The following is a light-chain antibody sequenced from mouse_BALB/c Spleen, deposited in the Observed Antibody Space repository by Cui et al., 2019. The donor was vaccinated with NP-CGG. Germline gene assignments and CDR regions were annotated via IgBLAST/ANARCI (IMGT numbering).Light chain of an antibody. Sequence: QAVVTQESALTTSPGETVTLTGRSRTGAVTTGNYANWVQENPDHLFTGLIGGTNNRPPGVPARFSGSLIGDKAALTITGAQTEDEAIYFCALWYSNHWVFGGGTKLTVL. CDR1: TGAVTTGNY. CDR3: ALWYSNHWV. V-gene: IGLV1*01. CDR2: GTN. J-gene: IGLJ1*01.